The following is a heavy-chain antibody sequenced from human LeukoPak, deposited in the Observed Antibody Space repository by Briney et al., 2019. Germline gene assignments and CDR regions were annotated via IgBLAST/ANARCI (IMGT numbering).Heavy chain of an antibody. CDR1: GFTFIHYG. CDR2: IWSDGSDK. D-gene: IGHD4-11*01. V-gene: IGHV3-33*06. CDR3: AKDAQRGFDYSNSLQN. Sequence: SGGSLRLSCAASGFTFIHYGMHWVRQTPGAGLEWVAVIWSDGSDKYYAKSVKGRFTISMDNSKNSLFLQMNSLRAEDTAVYYCAKDAQRGFDYSNSLQNWGQGILVTVSS. J-gene: IGHJ1*01.